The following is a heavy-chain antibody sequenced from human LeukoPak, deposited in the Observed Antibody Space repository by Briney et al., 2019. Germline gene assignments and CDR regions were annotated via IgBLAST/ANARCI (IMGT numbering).Heavy chain of an antibody. D-gene: IGHD6-19*01. CDR1: GYTFTSNY. CDR3: AVHSSGWTGAEYFQH. Sequence: ASVKVSCKAFGYTFTSNYMHWVRQAPGQGPEWMGVIGPSGGSTTYAQKFQGRVTMTRDMSTSTVYMELSSLRSEDTAVYYCAVHSSGWTGAEYFQHWGQGTLVTVSS. CDR2: IGPSGGST. V-gene: IGHV1-46*01. J-gene: IGHJ1*01.